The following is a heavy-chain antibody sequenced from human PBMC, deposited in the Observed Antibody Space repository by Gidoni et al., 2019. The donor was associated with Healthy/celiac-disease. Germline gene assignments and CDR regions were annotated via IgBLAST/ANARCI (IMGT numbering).Heavy chain of an antibody. Sequence: QVQLVQSGAEVKKPGASVKVSCKASGYPFTGYYMHWVRQAPGQGLEWMGWINPNSGGTNYAQKFQGWVTMTRDTSISTAYMELSRLRSDDTAVYYCARDRSSGYSSSCYEYWGQGTLVTVSS. D-gene: IGHD6-13*01. CDR1: GYPFTGYY. CDR3: ARDRSSGYSSSCYEY. J-gene: IGHJ4*02. V-gene: IGHV1-2*04. CDR2: INPNSGGT.